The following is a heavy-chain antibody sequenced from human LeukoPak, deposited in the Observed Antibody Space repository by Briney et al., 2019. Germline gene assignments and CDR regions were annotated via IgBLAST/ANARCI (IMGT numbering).Heavy chain of an antibody. Sequence: GGSLRLSCAASGFTFSSYAMHWVRQGPGKGLEWVAVISYDGSNKYYADSVKGRFTISRDNSKNTLYLQMNSLRAEDTAVYYCGTRVAFDIWGQGTMVTVSS. CDR1: GFTFSSYA. CDR3: GTRVAFDI. J-gene: IGHJ3*02. CDR2: ISYDGSNK. V-gene: IGHV3-30-3*01.